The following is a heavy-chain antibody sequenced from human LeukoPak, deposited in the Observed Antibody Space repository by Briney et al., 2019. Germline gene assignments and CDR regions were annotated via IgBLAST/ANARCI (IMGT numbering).Heavy chain of an antibody. CDR2: IYTSGST. Sequence: PSQTLSLTCTVSGGSISSGFYYWSWIRQPAGKGLEWIGRIYTSGSTNYNPSLNSRVTISVDTSKNQFSLKLSSVTAADTAVYYCARGGTSNVWEKYWYFDLWGRGTLVTVSS. J-gene: IGHJ2*01. V-gene: IGHV4-61*02. CDR1: GGSISSGFYY. D-gene: IGHD3-16*01. CDR3: ARGGTSNVWEKYWYFDL.